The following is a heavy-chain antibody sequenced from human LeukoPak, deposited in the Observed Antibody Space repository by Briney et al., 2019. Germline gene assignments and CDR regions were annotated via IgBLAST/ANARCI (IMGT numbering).Heavy chain of an antibody. CDR3: ARGWISGAISEHYFEN. D-gene: IGHD4-23*01. Sequence: SETLSLTCTVSSGSISSTSYYWGWIRQPPGMGLEWIGSMYYSGSTYYNPSLKSRVTISVDTSKSQFSLKLSSVTAADTAVYYCARGWISGAISEHYFENWGQGTLVTVSS. V-gene: IGHV4-39*07. CDR1: SGSISSTSYY. J-gene: IGHJ4*02. CDR2: MYYSGST.